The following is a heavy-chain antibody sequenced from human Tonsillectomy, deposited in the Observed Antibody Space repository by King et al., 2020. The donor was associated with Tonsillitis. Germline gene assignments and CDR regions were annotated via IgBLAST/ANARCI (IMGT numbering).Heavy chain of an antibody. Sequence: VQLVESGGGVVQSGRSLRLSCAASEFTFSYYAMHWFRQAQGKGLGWVAVISYDGSNEYYADSVKGRFTISRDNSKNTLYLQMNSLRPEDTAVYYCAREDYGEHYFDYWGQGTLVTVSS. V-gene: IGHV3-30-3*01. CDR1: EFTFSYYA. CDR3: AREDYGEHYFDY. D-gene: IGHD4-17*01. CDR2: ISYDGSNE. J-gene: IGHJ4*02.